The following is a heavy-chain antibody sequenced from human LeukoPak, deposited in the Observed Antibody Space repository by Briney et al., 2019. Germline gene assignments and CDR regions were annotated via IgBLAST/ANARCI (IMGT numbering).Heavy chain of an antibody. J-gene: IGHJ4*02. CDR2: ISGGGDIT. CDR3: VREDTPATANY. V-gene: IGHV3-23*01. D-gene: IGHD2-21*02. Sequence: GGSLRLSCAASGFNFGNHAMSWVRQTPGKGLEWVSAISGGGDITYYADSVTGRFTISRDNSKDTLFLQMHSLRPGDTAVYYCVREDTPATANYWGQGTLVTIPS. CDR1: GFNFGNHA.